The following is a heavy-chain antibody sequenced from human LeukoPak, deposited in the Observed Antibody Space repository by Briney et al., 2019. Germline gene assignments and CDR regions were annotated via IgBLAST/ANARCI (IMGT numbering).Heavy chain of an antibody. J-gene: IGHJ4*02. D-gene: IGHD3-16*01. CDR2: INPNSGGT. CDR1: GCTFTGYY. V-gene: IGHV1-2*02. Sequence: ASVKVSCKASGCTFTGYYMHWVRQAPGQGLEWMGWINPNSGGTNYAQKFQGRATMTRDTSISTAYMELSRLRSDDTAVYYCAIRPLNRGTDYWGQGTLVTVSS. CDR3: AIRPLNRGTDY.